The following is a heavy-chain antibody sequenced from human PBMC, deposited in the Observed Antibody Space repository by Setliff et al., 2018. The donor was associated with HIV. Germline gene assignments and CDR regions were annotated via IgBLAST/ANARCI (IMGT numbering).Heavy chain of an antibody. Sequence: GALRLSCGASGFTFSSNAMSWVRQAPGKGLEWVSLIYADGAFTYYADSVKARFAISRDTSKNTVYLEMNSLTPEDTAVFYCARGPLDYGRREGFDTWGQGTLVTVSS. CDR2: IYADGAFT. V-gene: IGHV3-23*03. J-gene: IGHJ5*02. CDR1: GFTFSSNA. D-gene: IGHD3-10*01. CDR3: ARGPLDYGRREGFDT.